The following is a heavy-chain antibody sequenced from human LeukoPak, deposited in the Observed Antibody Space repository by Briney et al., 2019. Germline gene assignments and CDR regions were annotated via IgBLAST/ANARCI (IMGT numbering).Heavy chain of an antibody. V-gene: IGHV1-8*01. CDR3: ARAPRGVVTPGLDY. J-gene: IGHJ4*02. D-gene: IGHD4-23*01. CDR1: GYTFTSYD. Sequence: GASVKVSCKASGYTFTSYDINWVRQATGQGLEWMGWMNPNSGNTGYAQKFQGRVTMTRNTSISTAYMELSSLRSEDTAVYYCARAPRGVVTPGLDYWGQGTLVTVSS. CDR2: MNPNSGNT.